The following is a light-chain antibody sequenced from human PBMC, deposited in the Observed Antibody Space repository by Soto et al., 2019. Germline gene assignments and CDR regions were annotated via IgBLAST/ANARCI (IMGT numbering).Light chain of an antibody. V-gene: IGKV1-5*03. J-gene: IGKJ2*01. CDR3: QQYNSYTSYT. CDR1: QSISNC. Sequence: DIQMTQSPSTLSASVGDRVTITCRASQSISNCLAWYQQKPGKPPKLLVYKASTLETGVPSRFNGSGSGTEFTLTISSLQPDHFATYYCQQYNSYTSYTFGQGTKLEIQ. CDR2: KAS.